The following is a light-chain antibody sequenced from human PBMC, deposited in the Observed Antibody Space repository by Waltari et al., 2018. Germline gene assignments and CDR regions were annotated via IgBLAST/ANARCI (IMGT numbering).Light chain of an antibody. CDR2: DVS. CDR1: QDISIY. V-gene: IGKV1-33*01. J-gene: IGKJ1*01. CDR3: QQYKDLPRT. Sequence: DIQMTQSPSSMSASVGDRVSITCQASQDISIYLSWYQQKPGKAPKVLIYDVSNLETGVPSRFTGSRSGTDFTFTISSLQPEDIATYYCQQYKDLPRTFGQGTKVEIK.